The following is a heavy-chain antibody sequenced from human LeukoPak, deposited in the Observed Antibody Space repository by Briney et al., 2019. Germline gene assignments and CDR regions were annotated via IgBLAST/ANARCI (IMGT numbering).Heavy chain of an antibody. CDR3: ARGRTIAARPHMAYYYMDV. CDR2: ISYDGSNK. CDR1: GFTFTSYA. D-gene: IGHD6-6*01. Sequence: GGSLRLSCAASGFTFTSYAIHWVRQAPGKGLEWVAVISYDGSNKYYADSVKGRFTISRDNSKNTLYLQMNSLRAEDTAVYYCARGRTIAARPHMAYYYMDVWGKGTTVTVSS. V-gene: IGHV3-30*14. J-gene: IGHJ6*03.